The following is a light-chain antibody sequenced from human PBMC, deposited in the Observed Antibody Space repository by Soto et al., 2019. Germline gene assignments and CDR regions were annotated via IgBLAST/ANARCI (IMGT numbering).Light chain of an antibody. Sequence: QSVLTQPPSVSAAPGQKVTISCSGSSSNIGTNHVSWYQQFPEAAPKLLIHDSDKRPSDIPDRFSGSKSATSATLGITGLQTGDEADYYCGTSDGSLRAVVFGGGTKLTVL. V-gene: IGLV1-51*01. CDR1: SSNIGTNH. CDR3: GTSDGSLRAVV. CDR2: DSD. J-gene: IGLJ2*01.